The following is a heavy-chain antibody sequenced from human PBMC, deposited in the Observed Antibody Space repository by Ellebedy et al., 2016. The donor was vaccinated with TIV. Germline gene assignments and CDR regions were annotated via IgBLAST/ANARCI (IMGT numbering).Heavy chain of an antibody. D-gene: IGHD6-13*01. CDR1: ASTFTANY. V-gene: IGHV1-2*02. Sequence: ASVKVSCKASASTFTANYIHWVRHAPGHGLEWMGWVNPDSGSTNFAQRFQGRVTMTRDTSVNTVYMELSRLESGDTATYYCARVRRGSSGMDVWGQGTTVTVS. CDR3: ARVRRGSSGMDV. CDR2: VNPDSGST. J-gene: IGHJ6*02.